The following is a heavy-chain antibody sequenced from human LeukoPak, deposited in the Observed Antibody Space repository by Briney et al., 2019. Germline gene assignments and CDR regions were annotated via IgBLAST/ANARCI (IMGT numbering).Heavy chain of an antibody. CDR3: AREPGYSYGVPSLFYFDY. Sequence: GASVKVSCKASGGTFSSYAISWVRQAPGQGLEWMGGIIPIFGAANYAQKFQGRVTITADKSTSTAYMELSSLRSEDTAVYYCAREPGYSYGVPSLFYFDYWGQGTLVTVSS. D-gene: IGHD5-18*01. CDR2: IIPIFGAA. V-gene: IGHV1-69*06. CDR1: GGTFSSYA. J-gene: IGHJ4*02.